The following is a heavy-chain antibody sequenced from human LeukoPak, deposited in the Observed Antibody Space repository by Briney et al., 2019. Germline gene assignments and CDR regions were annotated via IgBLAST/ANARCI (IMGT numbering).Heavy chain of an antibody. CDR3: AKAPGGIVGY. CDR2: INGGGGST. V-gene: IGHV3-23*01. D-gene: IGHD3-16*01. CDR1: GFTFSSYW. J-gene: IGHJ4*02. Sequence: PGGSLRLSCAASGFTFSSYWMSWVRQAPGKGLEWVSAINGGGGSTYYADSVKGRFTISRDNSKNTLYLQMNSLRAEATAVYYCAKAPGGIVGYWGQGTLVTVSS.